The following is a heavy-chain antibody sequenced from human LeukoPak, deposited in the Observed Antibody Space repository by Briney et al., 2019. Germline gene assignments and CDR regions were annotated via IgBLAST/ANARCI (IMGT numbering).Heavy chain of an antibody. CDR3: ASQYWVTAAFFHAFDV. V-gene: IGHV1-69*06. CDR2: IIPVFGTT. Sequence: GASVKVSCKASGDTFSNYAISWVRQAPGQGLEWMGAIIPVFGTTNYAQKFQGRVTITADTYTTTSYMELSSLTSEDSAIYYCASQYWVTAAFFHAFDVWGQGTTVTVSS. CDR1: GDTFSNYA. J-gene: IGHJ6*02. D-gene: IGHD4-23*01.